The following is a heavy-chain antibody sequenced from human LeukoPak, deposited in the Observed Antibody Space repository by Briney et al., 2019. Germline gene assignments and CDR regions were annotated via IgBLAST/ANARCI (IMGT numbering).Heavy chain of an antibody. V-gene: IGHV4-59*08. D-gene: IGHD3-16*01. J-gene: IGHJ6*02. Sequence: SETLSLTCTVSGGSISSYYWSWIRQPPGKGLEWIGYIYYSGTTNYNPSLKSRVTISVDTSKNPFSLKLSSVTAADTAVYYCARHQLRDYYYYGMDVWGQGTTVTVSS. CDR3: ARHQLRDYYYYGMDV. CDR1: GGSISSYY. CDR2: IYYSGTT.